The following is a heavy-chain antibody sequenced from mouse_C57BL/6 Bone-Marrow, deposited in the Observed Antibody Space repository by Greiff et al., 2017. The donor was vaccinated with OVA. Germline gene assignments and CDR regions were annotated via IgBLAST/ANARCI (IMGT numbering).Heavy chain of an antibody. CDR1: GYSITSGYY. V-gene: IGHV3-6*01. Sequence: EVKLQESGPGLVKPSQSLSLTCSVTGYSITSGYYWNWIRQFPGNKLEWMGYISYDGSNNYNPSLKNRSSITRDTSKNQFFLKLNSVTTEDTATYYGARAYGNYEYYYAMDYWGQGTSVTVSS. CDR2: ISYDGSN. J-gene: IGHJ4*01. D-gene: IGHD2-1*01. CDR3: ARAYGNYEYYYAMDY.